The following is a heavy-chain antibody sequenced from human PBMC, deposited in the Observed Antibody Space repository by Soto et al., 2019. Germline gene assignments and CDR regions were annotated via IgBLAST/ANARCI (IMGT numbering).Heavy chain of an antibody. CDR2: ISYDGSNK. J-gene: IGHJ6*02. CDR3: AKDLGSGKPYYSYAMDV. CDR1: GFIFSKYG. Sequence: QVQLVESGGGVVQPGRSLRLSCAASGFIFSKYGMHWVRQAPGKGLEWVAVISYDGSNKYYAESVKGRFIISRDKSENTLYLQMNSLRAEDTALYYCAKDLGSGKPYYSYAMDVWGQGTTVTVSS. V-gene: IGHV3-30*18. D-gene: IGHD3-10*01.